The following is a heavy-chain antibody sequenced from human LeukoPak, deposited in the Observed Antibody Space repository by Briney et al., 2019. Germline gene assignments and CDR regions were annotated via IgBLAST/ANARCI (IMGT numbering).Heavy chain of an antibody. J-gene: IGHJ3*02. Sequence: SETLSLTCTVSGGSISSGSYYWSWIRQPAGKGLEWIGRIYTSGSTNYNPSLKSRVTISVDTSKNQFSLKLSSVTAADTAVYYCSRMAAIFGVVVAFDIWGQGTMATVSS. CDR1: GGSISSGSYY. CDR2: IYTSGST. V-gene: IGHV4-61*02. CDR3: SRMAAIFGVVVAFDI. D-gene: IGHD3-3*01.